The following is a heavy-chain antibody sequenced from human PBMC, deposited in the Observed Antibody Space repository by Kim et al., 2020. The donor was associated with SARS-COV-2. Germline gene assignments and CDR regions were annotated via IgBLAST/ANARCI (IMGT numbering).Heavy chain of an antibody. Sequence: TSNPSLKGRVTMSVDTSKNQFSLKLSSVTAADTAVYYCARAFDSSGPFDYWGQGTLVTVSS. J-gene: IGHJ4*02. D-gene: IGHD3-22*01. V-gene: IGHV4-4*07. CDR3: ARAFDSSGPFDY.